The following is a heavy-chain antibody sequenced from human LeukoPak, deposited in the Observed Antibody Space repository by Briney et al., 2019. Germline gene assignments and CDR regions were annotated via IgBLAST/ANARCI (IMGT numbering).Heavy chain of an antibody. J-gene: IGHJ4*02. D-gene: IGHD3-22*01. V-gene: IGHV3-30*02. CDR2: IRYDGSNK. CDR3: AKGEYYYDSSGYYEDDY. Sequence: GGSLRLSCAASGFTFSSYGMHWVREAPGKGLEWGAFIRYDGSNKYYADSVKGRFTISRDNSKNRLYLQMNSLRAEDTAVYYCAKGEYYYDSSGYYEDDYWGQGTLVTVSS. CDR1: GFTFSSYG.